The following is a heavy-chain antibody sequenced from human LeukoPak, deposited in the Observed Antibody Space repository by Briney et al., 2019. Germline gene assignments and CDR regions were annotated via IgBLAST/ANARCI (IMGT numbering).Heavy chain of an antibody. V-gene: IGHV4-59*07. CDR3: ARVGGPGDYYFDY. D-gene: IGHD3-10*01. Sequence: VKPSDTLSLPCTVSGGSISSYYWSWIRQPPGKGLEWIGYIYYSGSTNYNPSLKSRVTISVDTSKNQFSLKLSSVTAADTAVYYCARVGGPGDYYFDYWGQGTLVTVSS. CDR2: IYYSGST. CDR1: GGSISSYY. J-gene: IGHJ4*02.